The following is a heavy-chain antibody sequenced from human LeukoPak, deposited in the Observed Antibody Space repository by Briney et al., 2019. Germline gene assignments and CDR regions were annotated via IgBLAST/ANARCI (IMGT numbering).Heavy chain of an antibody. CDR2: ISYDGSNK. CDR1: GFTFSSYA. V-gene: IGHV3-30-3*01. Sequence: GGSLRLSRAASGFTFSSYAMHWVRQAPGKGLEWVAVISYDGSNKYYADSVKGRFTISRDNSKNTLYLQMNSLRAEDTAVYYCARDPGVRGVIIIPWFDPWGQGTLVTVSS. CDR3: ARDPGVRGVIIIPWFDP. J-gene: IGHJ5*02. D-gene: IGHD3-10*01.